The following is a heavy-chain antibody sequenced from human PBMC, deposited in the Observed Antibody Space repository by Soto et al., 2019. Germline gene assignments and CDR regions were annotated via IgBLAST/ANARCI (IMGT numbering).Heavy chain of an antibody. Sequence: VKVSCKASGGTFSSYTISWVRQAPGQGLEWMGRIIPILGIANYAQKFQGRVTITADKSTSTAYMELSSLRSEDTAVYYCAREDYDSSGYYYFDYWGQGTLVTVSS. CDR1: GGTFSSYT. CDR2: IIPILGIA. V-gene: IGHV1-69*04. J-gene: IGHJ4*02. D-gene: IGHD3-22*01. CDR3: AREDYDSSGYYYFDY.